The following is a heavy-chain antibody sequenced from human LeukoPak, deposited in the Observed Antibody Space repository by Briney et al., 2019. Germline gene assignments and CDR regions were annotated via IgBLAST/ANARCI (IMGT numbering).Heavy chain of an antibody. V-gene: IGHV1-2*02. J-gene: IGHJ4*02. CDR1: GDTFSDYH. CDR2: VIPRNGWR. D-gene: IGHD1-26*01. Sequence: ASVKVSCKAFGDTFSDYHVHWVRRAPGLGAQGLEWMGWVIPRNGWRRYSQRFQGRVAMTFDTSTSTVYMELTSLTSDDTGIYFCATIGVSWSYWDFAQWGQGTLVTVSS. CDR3: ATIGVSWSYWDFAQ.